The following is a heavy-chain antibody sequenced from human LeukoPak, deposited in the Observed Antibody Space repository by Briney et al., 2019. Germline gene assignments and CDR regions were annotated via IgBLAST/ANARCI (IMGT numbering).Heavy chain of an antibody. CDR1: GYTFTSYG. J-gene: IGHJ6*03. V-gene: IGHV1-18*01. D-gene: IGHD3/OR15-3a*01. CDR3: ARDGGLVYYYYYMDV. Sequence: GASVKVSCKASGYTFTSYGISWVRQAPGQGLEWMGWNSAYNGNTNYAQKLQGRVTMTTDTSTSTAYMELRSLRSDDTAVYYCARDGGLVYYYYYMDVWGKGTTVTVSS. CDR2: NSAYNGNT.